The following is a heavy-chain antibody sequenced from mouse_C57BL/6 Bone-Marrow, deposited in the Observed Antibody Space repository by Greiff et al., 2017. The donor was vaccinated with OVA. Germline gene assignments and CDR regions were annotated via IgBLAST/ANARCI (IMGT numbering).Heavy chain of an antibody. CDR2: IYPRSGNT. CDR3: ALYDGYYVGFAY. V-gene: IGHV1-81*01. J-gene: IGHJ3*01. D-gene: IGHD2-3*01. CDR1: GYTFTSYG. Sequence: VMLVESGAELARPGASVKLSCKASGYTFTSYGISWVKQRTGQGLEWIGEIYPRSGNTYYNEKFKGKATLTADKSSSTAYMELRSLTSEDSAVYFCALYDGYYVGFAYWGQGTLVTVSA.